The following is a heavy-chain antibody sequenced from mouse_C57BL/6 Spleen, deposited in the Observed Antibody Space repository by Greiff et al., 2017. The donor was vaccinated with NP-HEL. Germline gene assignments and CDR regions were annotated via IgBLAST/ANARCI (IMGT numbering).Heavy chain of an antibody. V-gene: IGHV10-3*01. CDR3: VRGRDWYFDV. Sequence: EVQLQESGGGLVQPKGSLKLSCAASGFTFNTYAMHWVRQAPGTGLEWVARIRSKSSTYATYYADSVKDRFTISRDDSQSMLYLQMNNLKTEDTAMYYCVRGRDWYFDVWGTGTTVTVSS. CDR2: IRSKSSTYAT. CDR1: GFTFNTYA. J-gene: IGHJ1*03.